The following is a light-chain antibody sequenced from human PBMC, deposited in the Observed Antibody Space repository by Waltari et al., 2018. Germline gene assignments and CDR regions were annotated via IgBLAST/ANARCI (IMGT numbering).Light chain of an antibody. V-gene: IGKV1-5*01. Sequence: DIQMTQSPSTLSASVGDRVTITCRASQSISSLLAWYQQKPGKAPKLLIYDASSLESWVPSRFSGSGSGTEFTLTISSLQPDDFATYYCQQYNSYSPYTFGQGTKLEIK. CDR2: DAS. CDR3: QQYNSYSPYT. CDR1: QSISSL. J-gene: IGKJ2*01.